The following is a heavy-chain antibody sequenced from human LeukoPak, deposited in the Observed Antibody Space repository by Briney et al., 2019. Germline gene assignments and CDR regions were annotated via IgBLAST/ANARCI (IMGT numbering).Heavy chain of an antibody. D-gene: IGHD2-2*01. CDR1: GGSFSGYY. CDR2: INHSGST. Sequence: KPSETLSLTCAVYGGSFSGYYWSWIRQPPGKGLEWIGEINHSGSTNYNPSLKSRVTISVDTSKNQFSLKLSSVTAADTAVYYCARGGYCSSTSCPSSSPDDFDPWGQGTLVTVSS. CDR3: ARGGYCSSTSCPSSSPDDFDP. J-gene: IGHJ5*02. V-gene: IGHV4-34*01.